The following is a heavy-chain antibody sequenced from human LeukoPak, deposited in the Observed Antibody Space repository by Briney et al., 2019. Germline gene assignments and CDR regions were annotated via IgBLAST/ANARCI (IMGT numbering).Heavy chain of an antibody. J-gene: IGHJ4*02. CDR2: IFYSGST. V-gene: IGHV4-31*03. CDR3: ARLHGYSYGHFDY. Sequence: SQTLSLTCTVSRGSISSGGYYWSWIRQRPGEGLEWIGYIFYSGSTYYNPSLKSRVTISVDTSKNQFSLKVRSVTAADTAVYYCARLHGYSYGHFDYWGQGTLVTVSS. CDR1: RGSISSGGYY. D-gene: IGHD5-18*01.